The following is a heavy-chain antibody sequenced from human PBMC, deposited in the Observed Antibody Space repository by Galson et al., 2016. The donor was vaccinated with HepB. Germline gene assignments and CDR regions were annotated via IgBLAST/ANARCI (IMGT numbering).Heavy chain of an antibody. J-gene: IGHJ4*02. Sequence: SLRLSCAASGFTFSNYWMHWVRQPPGKGLMWVSRIFADGSRAGYADSVKGRFTISRDNTKNTLFLQMNSLGAADTAMYYCARGVDYYGSKRLIDYWGRGTLVIVSS. CDR3: ARGVDYYGSKRLIDY. CDR1: GFTFSNYW. CDR2: IFADGSRA. D-gene: IGHD3-10*01. V-gene: IGHV3-74*01.